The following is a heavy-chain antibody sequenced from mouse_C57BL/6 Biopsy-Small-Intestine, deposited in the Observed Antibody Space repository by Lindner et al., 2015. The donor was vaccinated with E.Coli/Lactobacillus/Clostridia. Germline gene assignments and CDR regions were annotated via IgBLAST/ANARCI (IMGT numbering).Heavy chain of an antibody. CDR1: GYAFTNYL. J-gene: IGHJ2*01. CDR3: ARGYDGYYNYFDY. D-gene: IGHD2-3*01. V-gene: IGHV1-54*01. Sequence: VQLQESGAELVRPGTSVKVSCKASGYAFTNYLIEWVKQRPGQGLEWIGVINPGSGGTNYNEKFKGKATLTADKSSSTAYMELRSLTSEDSAVYFCARGYDGYYNYFDYWGQGTTLTVSS. CDR2: INPGSGGT.